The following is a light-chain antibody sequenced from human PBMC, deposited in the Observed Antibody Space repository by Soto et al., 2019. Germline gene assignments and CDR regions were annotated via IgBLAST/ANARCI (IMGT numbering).Light chain of an antibody. Sequence: DIQMTQSPSSLSASVGDRVTIACGASQSISSYLNWYQQKPGKAPKLLIYAASSLQSGVPSRFSGSGSGTDFTLTISSLQPEDFATYYCQQSYSTPPTFGQGTKVDI. V-gene: IGKV1-39*01. CDR3: QQSYSTPPT. CDR2: AAS. CDR1: QSISSY. J-gene: IGKJ1*01.